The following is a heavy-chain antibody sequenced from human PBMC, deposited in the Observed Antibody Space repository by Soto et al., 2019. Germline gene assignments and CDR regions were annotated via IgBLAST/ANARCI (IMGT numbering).Heavy chain of an antibody. CDR3: ARGNQYYYGSGSYYNNWVDP. J-gene: IGHJ5*02. CDR1: GGSISSYY. CDR2: INHSGST. Sequence: PTETLSLTCTVSGGSISSYYWSWIRQPPGKGLEWIGEINHSGSTNYNPSLKSRVTISVDTSKNQFSLKLSSVTAADTAVYYCARGNQYYYGSGSYYNNWVDPWGQGTLVTFS. V-gene: IGHV4-34*01. D-gene: IGHD3-10*01.